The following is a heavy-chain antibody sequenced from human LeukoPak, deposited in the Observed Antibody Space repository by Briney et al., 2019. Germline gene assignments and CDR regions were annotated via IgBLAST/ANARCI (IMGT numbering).Heavy chain of an antibody. D-gene: IGHD6-6*01. CDR3: ARIGYSSSSFDY. J-gene: IGHJ4*02. CDR2: IWYDGSNK. Sequence: PGGSLRLSCAASGFTFSSYGMHWVRQAPGKGLEWVAVIWYDGSNKYYADSVKGRFTISRDNAKNSLYLQMSGLRAEDTAVYFCARIGYSSSSFDYGGQGVLVTVYS. CDR1: GFTFSSYG. V-gene: IGHV3-33*01.